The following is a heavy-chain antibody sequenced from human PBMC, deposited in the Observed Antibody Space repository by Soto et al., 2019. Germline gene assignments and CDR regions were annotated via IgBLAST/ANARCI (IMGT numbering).Heavy chain of an antibody. CDR2: INAGNGNT. J-gene: IGHJ4*02. V-gene: IGHV1-3*01. CDR1: GYTFTSYA. D-gene: IGHD2-21*02. Sequence: PVKVSCKASGYTFTSYAMHWVRQAPGQRLEWMGWINAGNGNTKYSQKFQGRVTITRDTSASTAYMELSSLRSEDTAVYYCARSIVVVTALDYWGQGTLVTVSS. CDR3: ARSIVVVTALDY.